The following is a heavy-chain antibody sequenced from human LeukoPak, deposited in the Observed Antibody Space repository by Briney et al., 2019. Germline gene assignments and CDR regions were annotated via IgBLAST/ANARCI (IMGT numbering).Heavy chain of an antibody. Sequence: GGSLRLSCAASGFTFNNYAMSWVRQAPGKGPEWVSAISGSGGSTFYADSVKGRFTISRDNFKNTMYLQMNSLSAEDTAVYYCAKEGYRDGYSLGVFDYWGQGTLVTVSS. D-gene: IGHD5-24*01. J-gene: IGHJ4*02. CDR3: AKEGYRDGYSLGVFDY. CDR2: ISGSGGST. V-gene: IGHV3-23*01. CDR1: GFTFNNYA.